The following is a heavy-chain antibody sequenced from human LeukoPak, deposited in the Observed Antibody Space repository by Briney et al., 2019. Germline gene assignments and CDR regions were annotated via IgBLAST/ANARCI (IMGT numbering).Heavy chain of an antibody. CDR1: GFTFSSYE. J-gene: IGHJ4*02. Sequence: GGSLRLSCTASGFTFSSYEMNWVRQAPGKGPGWVSYISSSGTTIYYADSVKGRFTISRDNAKSSLYLQMNSLRADDTAVYYCAREGRALVFGGQGTLVTVSS. CDR2: ISSSGTTI. D-gene: IGHD6-6*01. V-gene: IGHV3-48*03. CDR3: AREGRALVF.